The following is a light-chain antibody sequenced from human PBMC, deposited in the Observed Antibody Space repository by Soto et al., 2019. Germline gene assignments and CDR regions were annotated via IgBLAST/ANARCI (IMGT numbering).Light chain of an antibody. CDR2: GAS. Sequence: EIGLTQSPGSLSLYQGERATLSCRASQRVSSSYLALYQQKPGQAPRLLIYGASNRATGIPDRFSGSGSGTDFTLTISRLDPEDFAVYYCQQYGSSLRTFGQGTKVDIK. CDR1: QRVSSSY. J-gene: IGKJ1*01. CDR3: QQYGSSLRT. V-gene: IGKV3-20*01.